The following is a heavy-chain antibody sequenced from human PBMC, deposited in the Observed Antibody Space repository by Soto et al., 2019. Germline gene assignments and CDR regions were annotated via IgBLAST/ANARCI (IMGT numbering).Heavy chain of an antibody. J-gene: IGHJ6*03. CDR3: ARHLEAGYSGYERPTYYYYMDV. V-gene: IGHV4-39*01. CDR1: GGSISSSSYY. D-gene: IGHD5-12*01. Sequence: SETLSLTCTVSGGSISSSSYYWGWIRQPPGKGLERIGSIYYSGSTYYNPSLKSRVTISVDTSKNQFSLKLSSVTAADTAVYYCARHLEAGYSGYERPTYYYYMDVWGKGTTVTVSS. CDR2: IYYSGST.